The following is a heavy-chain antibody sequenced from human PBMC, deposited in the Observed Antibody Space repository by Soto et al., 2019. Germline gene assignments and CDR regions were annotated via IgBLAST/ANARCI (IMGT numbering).Heavy chain of an antibody. J-gene: IGHJ4*02. V-gene: IGHV3-48*01. CDR1: GFTFSSYS. Sequence: GGSLRLSCAASGFTFSSYSIHWVRQAPEKGLEWVSYIGTSTSTTYYADSVKGRFTISRDNSKNSLFLQMNSLRAEDTAVYYCARALQTYTSGPLGFWGQGTRVTVS. D-gene: IGHD6-19*01. CDR2: IGTSTSTT. CDR3: ARALQTYTSGPLGF.